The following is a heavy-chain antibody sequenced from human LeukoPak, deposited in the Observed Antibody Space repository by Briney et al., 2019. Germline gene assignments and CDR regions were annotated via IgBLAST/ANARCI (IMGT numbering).Heavy chain of an antibody. D-gene: IGHD2-15*01. CDR1: GYTFTSYD. CDR3: ARGKLVVAATLYYGMDV. Sequence: ASVKVSCKASGYTFTSYDINWVRQATGQGLEWMGWMNPNSGNTGYAQKFQGRVTMTRNTSISTAYMELSSLRSEDTAVYYCARGKLVVAATLYYGMDVWGQGTTVTVSS. CDR2: MNPNSGNT. J-gene: IGHJ6*02. V-gene: IGHV1-8*01.